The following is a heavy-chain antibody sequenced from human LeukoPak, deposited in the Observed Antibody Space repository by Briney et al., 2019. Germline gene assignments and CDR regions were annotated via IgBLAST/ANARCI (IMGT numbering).Heavy chain of an antibody. V-gene: IGHV3-21*01. D-gene: IGHD2/OR15-2a*01. CDR3: ARASSTLGSFNFDY. Sequence: PGGSLRLSCAASGFTFSSYSMNWVRQAPGKGLEWVSSISTGSGYIYYADSVKGRFTISRDNAKNSLYPHMNSLRAEDTAVYYCARASSTLGSFNFDYWGQGTLVTVSS. J-gene: IGHJ4*02. CDR2: ISTGSGYI. CDR1: GFTFSSYS.